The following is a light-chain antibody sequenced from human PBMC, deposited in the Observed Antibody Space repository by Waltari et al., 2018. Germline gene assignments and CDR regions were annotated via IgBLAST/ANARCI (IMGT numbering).Light chain of an antibody. CDR2: DVS. CDR3: SSFTTSSTLL. V-gene: IGLV2-14*03. Sequence: QSALTQPASVSASPGESITIPCTAPSRDVGAFTPVSWYQQHPGKAPKFMIYDVSNRPSGVSHRFSGSKSGNTASLTISGLQAEDEAVYYCSSFTTSSTLLFGGGTKLTVL. J-gene: IGLJ2*01. CDR1: SRDVGAFTP.